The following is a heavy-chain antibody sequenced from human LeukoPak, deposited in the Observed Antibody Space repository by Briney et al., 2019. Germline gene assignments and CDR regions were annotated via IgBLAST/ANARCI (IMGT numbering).Heavy chain of an antibody. V-gene: IGHV3-53*01. D-gene: IGHD3-22*01. J-gene: IGHJ4*02. Sequence: GGSLRLSCAASGFTVDSNYLSWVRLAPGKGLEWFSTIYTGGNTYYAASVKGRFTISRDFSKNTVFLHMNSLRAEDTAMYYCARGDDSGYYDYFDYWGQGALVTVSS. CDR3: ARGDDSGYYDYFDY. CDR2: IYTGGNT. CDR1: GFTVDSNY.